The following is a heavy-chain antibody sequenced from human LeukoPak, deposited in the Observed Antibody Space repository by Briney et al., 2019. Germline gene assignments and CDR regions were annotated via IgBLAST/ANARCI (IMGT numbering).Heavy chain of an antibody. D-gene: IGHD3-10*01. Sequence: SETLSLTCTVSGGSISSYHWSWIRQPPGKGLGWIGFFYYSGSTNYNPSLKSRVTIPVDTSKNQLSLKLSSVTAADTAVYYCARAPYGSATNNYYMDAWGKGTTVTVSS. V-gene: IGHV4-59*01. CDR3: ARAPYGSATNNYYMDA. CDR1: GGSISSYH. CDR2: FYYSGST. J-gene: IGHJ6*03.